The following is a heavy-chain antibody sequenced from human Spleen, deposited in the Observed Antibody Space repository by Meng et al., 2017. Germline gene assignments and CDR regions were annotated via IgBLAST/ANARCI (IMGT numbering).Heavy chain of an antibody. CDR2: INHSGST. D-gene: IGHD5-12*01. CDR1: GGSFSGYY. J-gene: IGHJ4*02. CDR3: ARGGDIVATITLDY. V-gene: IGHV4-34*01. Sequence: QVQQQQWGAGLLKPSETLSLTCAVYGGSFSGYYWSWIRQPPGKGLEWIGEINHSGSTNYNPSLKSRVTISVDTSKNQFSLKLSSVTAADTAVYYCARGGDIVATITLDYWGQGTLVTVSS.